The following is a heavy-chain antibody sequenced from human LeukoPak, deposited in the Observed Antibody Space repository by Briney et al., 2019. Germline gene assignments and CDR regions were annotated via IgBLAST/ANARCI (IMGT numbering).Heavy chain of an antibody. Sequence: ASVKVSCKASGYTFTGYYMHWVRQAPGQGLEWMGWINPNSGGTYYAQKFQGRVTMTSDTSISSAYMELSRLRSDDRAVYYCARDLYGGTSATFDYWGQGTLVAVSS. CDR2: INPNSGGT. CDR3: ARDLYGGTSATFDY. V-gene: IGHV1-2*02. D-gene: IGHD4-23*01. J-gene: IGHJ4*02. CDR1: GYTFTGYY.